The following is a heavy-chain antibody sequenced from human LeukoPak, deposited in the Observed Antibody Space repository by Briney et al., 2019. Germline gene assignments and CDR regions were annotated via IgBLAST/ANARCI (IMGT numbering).Heavy chain of an antibody. CDR1: GFTFSSYA. J-gene: IGHJ4*02. CDR3: AKEGGNSGSYFDY. D-gene: IGHD1-26*01. CDR2: INGSGDYT. Sequence: GGSLRLSCAASGFTFSSYAMSWVRQAPGKGLEWVSAINGSGDYTYYADSVKGRFTISRDNSKNTLYLQMNSLRAEDTAVYYCAKEGGNSGSYFDYWGQGTLVTVSS. V-gene: IGHV3-23*01.